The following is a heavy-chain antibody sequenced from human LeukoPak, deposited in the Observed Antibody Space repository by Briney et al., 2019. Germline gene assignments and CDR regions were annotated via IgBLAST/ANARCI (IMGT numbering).Heavy chain of an antibody. CDR3: ASSGSSGYRHQH. J-gene: IGHJ1*01. CDR2: INPSGGST. CDR1: GYTFTSYY. Sequence: ASVKVSCKASGYTFTSYYMHWVRQAPGQGLEWMGIINPSGGSTSYAQKFQGRVTMTRDTSTSTVYMELSSLRSEDTAVYYCASSGSSGYRHQHWGQGTLVTVSS. D-gene: IGHD3-22*01. V-gene: IGHV1-46*01.